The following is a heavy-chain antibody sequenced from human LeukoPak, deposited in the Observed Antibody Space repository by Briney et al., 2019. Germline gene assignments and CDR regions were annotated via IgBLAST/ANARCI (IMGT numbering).Heavy chain of an antibody. D-gene: IGHD4-17*01. CDR2: ISNSGAGT. CDR1: GFTFSSYA. J-gene: IGHJ3*02. V-gene: IGHV3-23*01. CDR3: ARPNVMTRVLGAFDI. Sequence: PGGSLRLSCAASGFTFSSYAMNWVRQAPGKGLEWVSAISNSGAGTYYADSVKGRFTISRDNSKNTLYLQMNSLRAEDTAEYYCARPNVMTRVLGAFDIWGQGTMVTASS.